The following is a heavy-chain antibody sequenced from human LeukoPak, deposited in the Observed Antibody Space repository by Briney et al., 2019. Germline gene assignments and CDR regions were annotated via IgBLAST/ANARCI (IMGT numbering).Heavy chain of an antibody. D-gene: IGHD4-17*01. CDR1: GYSFTSYW. V-gene: IGHV5-51*01. Sequence: GESLKISCKGSGYSFTSYWIGWVRQMPGKGLEWMGIIYPGDSDTRYSPSFQGQVTISADKSISTAYLQWSSLKASDTAMYYCARHVPFTVTDEFYAFDIWGQGTMVTVSS. CDR2: IYPGDSDT. J-gene: IGHJ3*02. CDR3: ARHVPFTVTDEFYAFDI.